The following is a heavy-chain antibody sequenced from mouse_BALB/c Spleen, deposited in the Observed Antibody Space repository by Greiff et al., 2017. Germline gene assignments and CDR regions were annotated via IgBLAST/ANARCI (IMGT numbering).Heavy chain of an antibody. V-gene: IGHV5-6*01. CDR3: ARHETTYYAMDY. Sequence: DVLLVESGGDLVKPGGSLKLSCAASGFTFSSYGMSWVRQTPDKRLEWVATISSGGSYTYYPDSVKGRFTISRDTAKNTLYLQMSSLKSEDTAMYYCARHETTYYAMDYWGQGTSVTVSS. J-gene: IGHJ4*01. D-gene: IGHD2-12*01. CDR1: GFTFSSYG. CDR2: ISSGGSYT.